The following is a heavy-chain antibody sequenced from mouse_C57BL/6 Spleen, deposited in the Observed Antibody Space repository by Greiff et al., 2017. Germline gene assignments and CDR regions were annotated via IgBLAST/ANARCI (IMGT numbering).Heavy chain of an antibody. Sequence: DVKLVESEGGLVQPGSSMKLSCTASGFTFSDYYMAWVRQVPEKGLEWVANINYDGSSTYYLDSLKSRFIISRDNAKNILYLQMSSLKSEDTATYYCAREGESNYFDYWGQGTTLTVSS. CDR1: GFTFSDYY. CDR2: INYDGSST. V-gene: IGHV5-16*01. CDR3: AREGESNYFDY. J-gene: IGHJ2*01.